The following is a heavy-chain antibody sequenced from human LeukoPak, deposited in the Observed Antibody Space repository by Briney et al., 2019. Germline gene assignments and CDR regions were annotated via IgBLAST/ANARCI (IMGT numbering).Heavy chain of an antibody. CDR1: GGSISSYY. V-gene: IGHV4-59*01. Sequence: KPSETLSLTCTVSGGSISSYYWTWLRQPPGKGLEWLGYIYYSGGTNYNPSLKSRVTISVDTSKKQFSLKLSSVTAADTAVYYCARDRGFSYDLDYWGQGTLVTVSS. CDR2: IYYSGGT. D-gene: IGHD5-18*01. CDR3: ARDRGFSYDLDY. J-gene: IGHJ4*02.